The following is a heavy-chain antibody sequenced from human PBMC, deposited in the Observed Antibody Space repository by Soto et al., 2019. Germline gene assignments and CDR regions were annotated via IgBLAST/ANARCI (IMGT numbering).Heavy chain of an antibody. Sequence: QVQLVQSGAEVKKPGSSVKVSCKASGGTFSSYAISWVRQAPGQGLEWMGGIIPIFGTANYAQKFQGRVTITADESTRTAYMELSSLRSEDTAVYYCARAAPPGDILTGYPPTYYYYYGMDVWGQGTTVTVSS. J-gene: IGHJ6*02. CDR3: ARAAPPGDILTGYPPTYYYYYGMDV. CDR1: GGTFSSYA. V-gene: IGHV1-69*12. D-gene: IGHD3-9*01. CDR2: IIPIFGTA.